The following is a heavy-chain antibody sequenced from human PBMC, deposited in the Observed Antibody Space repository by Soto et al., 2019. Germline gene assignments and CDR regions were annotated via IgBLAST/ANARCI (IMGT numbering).Heavy chain of an antibody. CDR2: ISAYNGST. CDR1: GYTFTSYG. V-gene: IGHV1-18*01. D-gene: IGHD3-10*01. J-gene: IGHJ6*02. Sequence: ASVKVSCKASGYTFTSYGISWVRQAPGQGLEWMGWISAYNGSTNYAQKLQGRVTMTTDTSTSTAYMELRSLRSDDTAVYYCARDRVLLWFGEPPGYYYYGMDVWGQGTTVTVSS. CDR3: ARDRVLLWFGEPPGYYYYGMDV.